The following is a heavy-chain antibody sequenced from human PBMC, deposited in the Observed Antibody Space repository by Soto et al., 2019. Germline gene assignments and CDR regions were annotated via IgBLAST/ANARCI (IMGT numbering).Heavy chain of an antibody. CDR3: AGEVEFIAAAVYYYYGMDV. J-gene: IGHJ6*02. D-gene: IGHD6-13*01. CDR1: GGTFSSYT. V-gene: IGHV1-69*08. Sequence: QVQLVQSGAEVKKPGSSVKVSCKASGGTFSSYTISWVRQAPGQGLEWMGRIIPILGIANYAQKFQGRVTITADESTSTAYMELSSLSSEDTAVYYCAGEVEFIAAAVYYYYGMDVWGQGTTVTVSS. CDR2: IIPILGIA.